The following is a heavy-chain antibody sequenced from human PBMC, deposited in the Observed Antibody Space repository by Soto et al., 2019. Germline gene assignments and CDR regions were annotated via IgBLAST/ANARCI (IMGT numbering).Heavy chain of an antibody. Sequence: QVQLVQSGAEVKKPGSSVKVSCKGSGGTFYRDDISWVRQAPGQGLEWMGRIIPMFNKPNYAQKFQCRVTITAETSTSKAEMELDSLGAEDKAMYFWVRFGYQPYDWFDPWGQGALGTGSS. CDR2: IIPMFNKP. V-gene: IGHV1-69*02. J-gene: IGHJ5*02. CDR1: GGTFYRDD. D-gene: IGHD2-2*01. CDR3: VRFGYQPYDWFDP.